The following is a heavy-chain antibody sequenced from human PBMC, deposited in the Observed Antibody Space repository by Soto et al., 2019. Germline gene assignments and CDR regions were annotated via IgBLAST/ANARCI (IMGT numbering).Heavy chain of an antibody. J-gene: IGHJ4*02. V-gene: IGHV3-74*01. D-gene: IGHD1-1*01. CDR1: GFTFNIYW. CDR2: IDNDGSAT. CDR3: ARDNWNSY. Sequence: EVQLVESGGGLVQPGGSLRLSCVASGFTFNIYWMHWVRQAPGKGLEWVSRIDNDGSATTYADSVKGRFTISRDNAKNTLFLQMNTLRFDDTAVYYCARDNWNSYWGQGTRVPVSS.